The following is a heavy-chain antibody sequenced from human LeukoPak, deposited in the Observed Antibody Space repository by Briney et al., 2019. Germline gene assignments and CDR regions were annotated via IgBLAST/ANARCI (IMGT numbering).Heavy chain of an antibody. Sequence: GGSLRLSCRASHFTFTTYWMSWVRQAPGKGLEWVANIKPDGSEKYYVDSVKGRFTISRDNAKNSLYLQMNNLRAEDTAMYYCAREFNSFLFDCSGGQCLFMSWGQGVLVTVSS. CDR2: IKPDGSEK. D-gene: IGHD2-15*01. CDR1: HFTFTTYW. J-gene: IGHJ4*02. V-gene: IGHV3-7*01. CDR3: AREFNSFLFDCSGGQCLFMS.